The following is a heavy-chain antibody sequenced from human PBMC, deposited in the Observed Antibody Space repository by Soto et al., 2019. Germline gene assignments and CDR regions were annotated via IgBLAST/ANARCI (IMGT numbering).Heavy chain of an antibody. Sequence: QVQLVQSGAEVKNPGASVNVSCKASGYTFTHYGVSWVRQAPGQGLEWMGWISGDNGNTNYAQNFQGRVTLTTDTSTSTAYMELKSLSSDDTAVYYCARADNLWTGYFWWGQGTLVTVSS. D-gene: IGHD3-3*01. CDR3: ARADNLWTGYFW. CDR2: ISGDNGNT. CDR1: GYTFTHYG. V-gene: IGHV1-18*01. J-gene: IGHJ4*02.